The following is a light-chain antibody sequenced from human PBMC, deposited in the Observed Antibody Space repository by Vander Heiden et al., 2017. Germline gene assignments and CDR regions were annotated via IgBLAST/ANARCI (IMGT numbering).Light chain of an antibody. CDR1: QSISNY. Sequence: DIQITQSPSSLSASVGDRVTITCRASQSISNYLIWYQQKAGKAPKLLMYGASSLHNGVPSRFSGSGFGTDFTLTISSLQPEDFATYFCQQSYSSPRTFGQGTKVEIK. J-gene: IGKJ2*01. V-gene: IGKV1-39*01. CDR3: QQSYSSPRT. CDR2: GAS.